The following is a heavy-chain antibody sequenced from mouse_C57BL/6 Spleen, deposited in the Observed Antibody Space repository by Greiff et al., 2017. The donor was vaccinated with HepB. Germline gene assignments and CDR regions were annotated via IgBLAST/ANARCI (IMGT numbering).Heavy chain of an antibody. Sequence: EVQLQQSGPELVKPGASVKISCKASGYTFTDYYMNWVKQSHGKSLEWIGDINPNNGGTSYNQKFKGKATLTVDKSSSTAYMELRSLTSEDSAVYYCAKISHYYGSSLDYWGQGTTLTVSS. CDR2: INPNNGGT. V-gene: IGHV1-26*01. CDR3: AKISHYYGSSLDY. CDR1: GYTFTDYY. J-gene: IGHJ2*01. D-gene: IGHD1-1*01.